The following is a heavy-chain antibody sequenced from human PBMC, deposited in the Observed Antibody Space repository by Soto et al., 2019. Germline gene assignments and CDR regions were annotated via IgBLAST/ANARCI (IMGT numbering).Heavy chain of an antibody. CDR3: ARGAGIVGATGSDP. Sequence: QVQLQESGPGLVKPSETLSLTCTVSGGSISSYYWSWIRQPPGKGLEWIGYIYYSGSTNYNPSLKTRLTISVDTSQNQCSLKLSSVTAADTAVYYCARGAGIVGATGSDPWGQGTLVTVSS. J-gene: IGHJ5*02. CDR2: IYYSGST. V-gene: IGHV4-59*01. CDR1: GGSISSYY. D-gene: IGHD1-26*01.